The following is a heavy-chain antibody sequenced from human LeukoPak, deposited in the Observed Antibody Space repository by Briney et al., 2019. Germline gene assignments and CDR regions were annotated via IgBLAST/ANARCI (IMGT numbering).Heavy chain of an antibody. J-gene: IGHJ4*02. D-gene: IGHD3-10*01. CDR2: INPNSGGT. CDR1: GFTFTGYY. V-gene: IGHV1-2*02. Sequence: ASVKVSCKASGFTFTGYYMHWVRQAPGRGLEWMGWINPNSGGTNYAQKFQGRVTMTRDTSITTAYMELTSLRSDDTAVYYCARDLFYSVSGTYYNVGRVFNYWGQGTLVTVSS. CDR3: ARDLFYSVSGTYYNVGRVFNY.